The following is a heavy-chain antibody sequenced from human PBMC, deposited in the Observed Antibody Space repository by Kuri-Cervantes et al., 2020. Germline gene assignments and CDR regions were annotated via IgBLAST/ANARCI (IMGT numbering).Heavy chain of an antibody. CDR1: GFTFSSYS. Sequence: GGSLRLSCAASGFTFSSYSMNWVRQAPGKGLEWVSYISSSSSTIYYADSVKGRFTISRDNSKSTLYLQMNSLRAEDTALYYCAKELAAGGSGAFDVWGQGTLVTVSS. J-gene: IGHJ3*01. CDR3: AKELAAGGSGAFDV. V-gene: IGHV3-48*01. CDR2: ISSSSSTI. D-gene: IGHD6-13*01.